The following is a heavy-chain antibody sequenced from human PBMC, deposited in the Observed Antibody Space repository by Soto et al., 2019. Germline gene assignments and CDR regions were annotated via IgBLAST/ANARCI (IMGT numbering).Heavy chain of an antibody. CDR2: IKQDGSVK. J-gene: IGHJ4*02. V-gene: IGHV3-7*04. CDR1: GFTFSSYW. Sequence: GGSLRLSCAASGFTFSSYWMSWVRQAPGKGLEWVASIKQDGSVKYYVDSVKGRFTISRDNAKNSLYLQMNSLRAEDTAVYFCARVKGPYFDYWGQGTLVTVSS. CDR3: ARVKGPYFDY.